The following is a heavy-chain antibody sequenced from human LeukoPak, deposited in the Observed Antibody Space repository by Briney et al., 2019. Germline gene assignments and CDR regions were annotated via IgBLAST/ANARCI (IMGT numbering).Heavy chain of an antibody. CDR2: IYYSGST. J-gene: IGHJ5*02. D-gene: IGHD3-22*01. CDR3: ARSEYYYDSSGTEAEYWFDP. V-gene: IGHV4-31*03. Sequence: PSETLSLTCTVSGGSISSGGYYWSWIRQHPGKGLEWIGYIYYSGSTYYNPFLKSRVTISVDTSKNQFSLKLSSVTAADTAVYYCARSEYYYDSSGTEAEYWFDPWGQGTLVTVSS. CDR1: GGSISSGGYY.